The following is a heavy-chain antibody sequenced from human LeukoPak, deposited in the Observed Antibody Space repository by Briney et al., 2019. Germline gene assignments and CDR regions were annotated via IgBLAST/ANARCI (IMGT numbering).Heavy chain of an antibody. J-gene: IGHJ4*02. CDR1: GFPFSGYA. CDR2: ISYDGNNN. D-gene: IGHD4-17*01. Sequence: GGSLRLSCAASGFPFSGYAMHWVRQAPGKGLEWVAIISYDGNNNYYADSVKGRFSISRDNSKNTLYLQMNSLRAEDTAVYYCANEIRPNDYWGQGTQVTVSS. CDR3: ANEIRPNDY. V-gene: IGHV3-30*18.